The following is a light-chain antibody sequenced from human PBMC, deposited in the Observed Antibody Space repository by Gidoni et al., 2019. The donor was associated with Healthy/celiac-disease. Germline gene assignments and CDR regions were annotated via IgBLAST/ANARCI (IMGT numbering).Light chain of an antibody. CDR2: AAS. V-gene: IGKV1-39*01. J-gene: IGKJ4*01. CDR1: QSISSY. CDR3: QQRYSTPPALT. Sequence: DIKITQSPSALSASVGDKVTITCQACQSISSYLNWYQQKPGKAPQLLIYAASSLQRGVPSRFSGSGCGTDFTLTIISLQPEDFAPYYCQQRYSTPPALTFGGGTTVEIK.